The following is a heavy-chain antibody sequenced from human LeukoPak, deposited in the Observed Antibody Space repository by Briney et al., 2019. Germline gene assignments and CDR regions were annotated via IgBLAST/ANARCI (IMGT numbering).Heavy chain of an antibody. CDR3: ARAYYYDSSGYYYGESFDY. V-gene: IGHV1-18*01. Sequence: GASVKVSCKASGYTFTSYGISWARQAPGQGLEWMGWISAYNGNTNYAQKLQGRVTMTTDTSTSTAYMELRSLRSDDTAVYYCARAYYYDSSGYYYGESFDYWGQGTLVTVSS. J-gene: IGHJ4*02. CDR2: ISAYNGNT. D-gene: IGHD3-22*01. CDR1: GYTFTSYG.